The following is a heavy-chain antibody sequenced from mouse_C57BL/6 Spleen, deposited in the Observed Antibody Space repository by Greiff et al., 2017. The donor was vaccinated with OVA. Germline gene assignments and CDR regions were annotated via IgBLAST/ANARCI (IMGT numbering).Heavy chain of an antibody. Sequence: SGAELARPGASVKMSCKASGYTFTSYTMHWVKQRPGQGLEWIGYINPSSGYTKYNQKFKDKATLTADKSSSTAYMQLSSLTSEDSAVYYCARDYYGSSLFAYWGQGTLVTVSA. D-gene: IGHD1-1*01. J-gene: IGHJ3*01. CDR1: GYTFTSYT. CDR2: INPSSGYT. CDR3: ARDYYGSSLFAY. V-gene: IGHV1-4*01.